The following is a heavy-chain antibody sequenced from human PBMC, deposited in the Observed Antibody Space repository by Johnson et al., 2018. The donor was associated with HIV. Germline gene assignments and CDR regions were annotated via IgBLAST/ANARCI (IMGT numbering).Heavy chain of an antibody. V-gene: IGHV3-66*01. J-gene: IGHJ3*02. CDR3: ARDFRSVGANDAFDI. D-gene: IGHD1-26*01. CDR2: IYSGGST. Sequence: VQVVESGGGVVQPGRSLRLSCASSGFTFSSNYMSWVRQAPGKGLEWVSVIYSGGSTYYADSVKGRFTISRDNSKNSLYLQMNSLRTEDTALYYCARDFRSVGANDAFDIWGQGTMVTVSS. CDR1: GFTFSSNY.